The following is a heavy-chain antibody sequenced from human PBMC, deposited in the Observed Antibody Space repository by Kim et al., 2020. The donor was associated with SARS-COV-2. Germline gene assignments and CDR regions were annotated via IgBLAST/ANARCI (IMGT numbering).Heavy chain of an antibody. D-gene: IGHD3-10*01. J-gene: IGHJ1*01. V-gene: IGHV3-21*01. Sequence: GGSLRLSCAASGFTFSSYSMNWVRQAPGKGLEWVSSISSRSSYIYYADSVKGRFTLSRDNAKNSLYPQMNSLRAEDTAVYYWARGPSGGEEKPWGQGTLVTVSS. CDR1: GFTFSSYS. CDR2: ISSRSSYI. CDR3: ARGPSGGEEKP.